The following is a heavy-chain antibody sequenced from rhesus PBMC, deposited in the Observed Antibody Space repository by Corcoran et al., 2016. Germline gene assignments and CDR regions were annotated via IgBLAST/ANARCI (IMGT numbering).Heavy chain of an antibody. J-gene: IGHJ4*01. CDR2: IYGRTGST. CDR1: GASISNSY. D-gene: IGHD4-29*01. CDR3: ANFYGSDRC. Sequence: QVQLQESGPGLVKPSAALSLTCAVSGASISNSYWSCIRQPPGKGREWIGRIYGRTGSTDYDTSRKSRVTISMDTSKNQFSLRLSSVTAADTAVYYCANFYGSDRCWGQGVLVTVSS. V-gene: IGHV4S6*01.